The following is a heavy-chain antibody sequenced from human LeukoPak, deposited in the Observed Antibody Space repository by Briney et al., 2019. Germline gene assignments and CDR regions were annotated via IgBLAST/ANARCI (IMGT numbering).Heavy chain of an antibody. CDR2: VIPIFGTA. J-gene: IGHJ4*02. D-gene: IGHD3-9*01. Sequence: SVTVSCKASGGTFRSYALSWVRPAPRQGLAWMGGVIPIFGTANYPQNPQGRVTITADKATSTAYMELSSLRSDDTAVYYCARDTPYHYDIWTGYATFDYWGQGTLVTVSS. CDR1: GGTFRSYA. CDR3: ARDTPYHYDIWTGYATFDY. V-gene: IGHV1-69*06.